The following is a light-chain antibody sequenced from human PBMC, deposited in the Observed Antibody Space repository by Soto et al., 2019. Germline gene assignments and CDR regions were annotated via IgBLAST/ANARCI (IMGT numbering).Light chain of an antibody. Sequence: DVVMTQSPLSLPVTLGQPASISCRSSQSLVYRDGNTYLNWFQQRPGQSPRRLIYEVSNRDSGVPDRFSGSGSGTDFTLKISRVEAEDVGVYYCMQGTHWPITFGQGTRLEIK. J-gene: IGKJ5*01. CDR3: MQGTHWPIT. V-gene: IGKV2-30*01. CDR1: QSLVYRDGNTY. CDR2: EVS.